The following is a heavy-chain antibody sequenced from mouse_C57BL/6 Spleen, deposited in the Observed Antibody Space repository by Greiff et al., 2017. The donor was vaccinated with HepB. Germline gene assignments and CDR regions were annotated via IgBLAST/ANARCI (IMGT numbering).Heavy chain of an antibody. D-gene: IGHD4-1*01. CDR1: GYTFTSYW. J-gene: IGHJ2*01. V-gene: IGHV1-50*01. CDR3: ARGGLGRGY. Sequence: VQLQQPGAELVKPGASVKLSCKASGYTFTSYWMQWVKQRPGQGLEWIGEIDPSDSYTNYNQKFKGKATLTVDKSSSTAYMQLSSLTSEDSAVYYCARGGLGRGYWGQGTTLTVSS. CDR2: IDPSDSYT.